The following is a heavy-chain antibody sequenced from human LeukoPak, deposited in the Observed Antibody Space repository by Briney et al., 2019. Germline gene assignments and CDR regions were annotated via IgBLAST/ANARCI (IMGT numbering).Heavy chain of an antibody. CDR2: ISGDGGST. D-gene: IGHD6-6*01. Sequence: SGGSLRLSCAASGFTFDDYAMHWVRQAPGKGLEWVSLISGDGGSTYYADSVKGRFTISRDNSKNSLYLQMNSLRTEDTALYYCATDIRPVAARLFDYWGQGTLVTVSS. J-gene: IGHJ4*02. V-gene: IGHV3-43*02. CDR3: ATDIRPVAARLFDY. CDR1: GFTFDDYA.